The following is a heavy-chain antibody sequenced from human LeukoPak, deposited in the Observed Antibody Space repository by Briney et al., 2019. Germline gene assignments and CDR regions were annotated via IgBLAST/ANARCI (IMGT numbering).Heavy chain of an antibody. V-gene: IGHV3-15*01. CDR1: GFTFSNAW. J-gene: IGHJ4*02. CDR3: TTRNYYDSSGYLDY. D-gene: IGHD3-22*01. Sequence: GGSLRLSCAASGFTFSNAWMSWVRQAPGKGLEWVGRIKSKTDGGTTDYAAPVKGRFTISRDDSKNTLYPQMNSLKTEDTAVYYCTTRNYYDSSGYLDYWGQGTLVTVSS. CDR2: IKSKTDGGTT.